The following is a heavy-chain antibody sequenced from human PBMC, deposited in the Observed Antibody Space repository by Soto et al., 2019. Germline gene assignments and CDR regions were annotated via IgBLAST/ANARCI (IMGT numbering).Heavy chain of an antibody. V-gene: IGHV1-24*01. Sequence: ASVKVSCKVSGYTLTELSMHWVRQAPGKGLEWMGGFDPEDGETIYAQKFQGRVTMTEDTSTDTAYLELSSLRSEDTAVYYCATDPPGGYYDSSGYRYVTFDYWGQGTLVTVSS. CDR3: ATDPPGGYYDSSGYRYVTFDY. CDR1: GYTLTELS. CDR2: FDPEDGET. J-gene: IGHJ4*02. D-gene: IGHD3-22*01.